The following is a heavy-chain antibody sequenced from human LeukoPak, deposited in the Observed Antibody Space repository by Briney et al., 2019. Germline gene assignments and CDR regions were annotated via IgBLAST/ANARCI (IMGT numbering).Heavy chain of an antibody. CDR3: ATSHSNGWFSTDSYFDY. CDR2: IYSGGST. D-gene: IGHD6-19*01. CDR1: GFTVSSNY. J-gene: IGHJ4*02. V-gene: IGHV3-53*01. Sequence: QPGGSLRLSCAASGFTVSSNYMSWVGQAPGKGLEGGSVIYSGGSTYYADFVRGRFIISLNNSNNTLYLQINSLRAEDTAVSYCATSHSNGWFSTDSYFDYWGQGTLVTVSS.